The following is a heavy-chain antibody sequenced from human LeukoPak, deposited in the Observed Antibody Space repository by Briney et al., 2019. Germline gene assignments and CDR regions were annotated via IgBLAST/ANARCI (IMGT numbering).Heavy chain of an antibody. V-gene: IGHV4-34*01. D-gene: IGHD3-3*01. CDR2: INHSGST. J-gene: IGHJ5*02. CDR1: GGSFSGYY. CDR3: ARGDGSYYDFWSGYYTGWFDP. Sequence: SETLSLTCAVYGGSFSGYYWSWIRQPPGKGLEWIGEINHSGSTNYNPSLKSRVTISVDTSTNQLSLKLSSVTAADTAVYYCARGDGSYYDFWSGYYTGWFDPWGQGTLVTVSS.